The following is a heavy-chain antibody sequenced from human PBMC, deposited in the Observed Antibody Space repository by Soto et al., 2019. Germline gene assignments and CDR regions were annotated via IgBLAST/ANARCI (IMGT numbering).Heavy chain of an antibody. CDR1: GGSISSSSYY. CDR2: IYYSGST. J-gene: IGHJ3*02. V-gene: IGHV4-39*01. D-gene: IGHD3-22*01. Sequence: SETLSLTCTVSGGSISSSSYYWGWIRQPPGKGLEWIGSIYYSGSTYYNPSLKIRVTISVDTSKNHFSLKLSSVTAADTAVYYCARPLSRHYYDSSGYNAFDIWGQGTMVTVSS. CDR3: ARPLSRHYYDSSGYNAFDI.